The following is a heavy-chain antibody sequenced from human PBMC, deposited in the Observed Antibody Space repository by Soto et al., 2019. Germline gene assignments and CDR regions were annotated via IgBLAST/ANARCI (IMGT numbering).Heavy chain of an antibody. D-gene: IGHD3-16*01. CDR2: INHSGST. V-gene: IGHV4-34*01. J-gene: IGHJ6*02. CDR3: RVDMWSCGLGMDV. CDR1: GGSFSGYY. Sequence: SETLSLTCAVYGGSFSGYYWSWIRQPPGKGLEWIGEINHSGSTNYNPSLKSRVTISVDTSKNQFSLKLSSVTAADTAVYYCRVDMWSCGLGMDVWGRGTTVTVAS.